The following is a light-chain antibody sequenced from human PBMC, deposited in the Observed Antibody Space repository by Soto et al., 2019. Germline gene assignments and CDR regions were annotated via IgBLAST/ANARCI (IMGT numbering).Light chain of an antibody. CDR1: SSNIGSNT. Sequence: QSVLTQPPSASGTPGQRVTISCSGSSSNIGSNTVNWYQQLPGTAPQLLIYSNNKRPSGVPDRFSGSKSGTSASLAISGLQSEDEADYYCAAWEDSLNVVVFGGGTKLTVL. CDR2: SNN. CDR3: AAWEDSLNVVV. V-gene: IGLV1-44*01. J-gene: IGLJ2*01.